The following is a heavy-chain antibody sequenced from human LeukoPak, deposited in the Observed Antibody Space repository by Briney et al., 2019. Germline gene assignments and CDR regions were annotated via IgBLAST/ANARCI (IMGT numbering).Heavy chain of an antibody. Sequence: GGSLRLSCAASGFTVSSNYMSWVRPAPGKGLEWVSIIYGGGSTYYADSVRGRFTISRDNVNNTLYLQMNSLRVEDTAVYYCARVAVARYWYFDLWGRGTLVTVSS. CDR2: IYGGGST. CDR1: GFTVSSNY. CDR3: ARVAVARYWYFDL. D-gene: IGHD6-19*01. J-gene: IGHJ2*01. V-gene: IGHV3-53*01.